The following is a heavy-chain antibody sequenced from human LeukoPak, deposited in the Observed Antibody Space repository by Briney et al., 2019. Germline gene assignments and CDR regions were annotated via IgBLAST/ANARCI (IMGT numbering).Heavy chain of an antibody. CDR3: AKEEWLLAVYFDY. V-gene: IGHV3-23*01. CDR2: ISGSGGST. D-gene: IGHD3-3*01. CDR1: GFTFSNYA. J-gene: IGHJ4*02. Sequence: PGGSLRLSCAASGFTFSNYAMSWVRQAPGKGLEWVSTISGSGGSTYYADSVKGQFTISRDNSKNTLYLQMNSLRADDTAVYYCAKEEWLLAVYFDYWGQGTLVTVSS.